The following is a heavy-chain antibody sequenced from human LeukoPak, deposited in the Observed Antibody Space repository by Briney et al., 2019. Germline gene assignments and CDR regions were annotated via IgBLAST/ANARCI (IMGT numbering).Heavy chain of an antibody. CDR3: AKDLAV. D-gene: IGHD2-15*01. V-gene: IGHV3-23*01. CDR1: GFSFSNYA. CDR2: ISGNGAT. J-gene: IGHJ4*02. Sequence: QTGGSLRLSCAASGFSFSNYAIYWVRQAPGEGLEWVSVISGNGATTYADSVKGRFTISRDNSKNTLYLQMNSLRAEDTAVYYCAKDLAVWGQGTLVTVSS.